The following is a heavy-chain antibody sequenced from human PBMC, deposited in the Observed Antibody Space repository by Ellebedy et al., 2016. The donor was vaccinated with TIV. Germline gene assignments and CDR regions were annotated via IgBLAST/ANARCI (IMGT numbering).Heavy chain of an antibody. J-gene: IGHJ6*01. V-gene: IGHV3-7*03. D-gene: IGHD3-22*01. CDR1: GFTFNSYF. CDR3: GRDGAYGDYSPGYEGMDV. CDR2: INQDGSRI. Sequence: GGSLRLSCAALGFTFNSYFLSLVRPAPGKVLEWVANINQDGSRIYYVDSVKGRVTISRDNAKNSVYLRMNTLRVEDTAVYNCGRDGAYGDYSPGYEGMDVWGQGTTVTVSS.